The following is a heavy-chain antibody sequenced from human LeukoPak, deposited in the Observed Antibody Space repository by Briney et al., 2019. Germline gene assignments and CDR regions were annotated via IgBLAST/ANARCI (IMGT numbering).Heavy chain of an antibody. J-gene: IGHJ6*04. Sequence: GGSLRLSCAASGFTFINAWMNWVRQAPGKGLEWVSYISSSGSTIFHADSVKGRFTISRDNAKNSLYLQMNSLRAEDTAVYYCAELGITMIGGVWGKGTTVTISS. D-gene: IGHD3-10*02. CDR2: ISSSGSTI. CDR1: GFTFINAW. V-gene: IGHV3-48*04. CDR3: AELGITMIGGV.